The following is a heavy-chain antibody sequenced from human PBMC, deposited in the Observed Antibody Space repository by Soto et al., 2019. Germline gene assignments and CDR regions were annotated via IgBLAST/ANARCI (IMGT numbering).Heavy chain of an antibody. V-gene: IGHV5-51*01. Sequence: GESLKISCKGSGYSFTSYWIGWVRQMPGKGLEWMGIIYPGDSDTRYSPSFQGQVTISADKSISTAYLQWSSLKASDTAMYYCARQGLDSSGWYDAFETWGHGTLVTVSS. CDR1: GYSFTSYW. CDR3: ARQGLDSSGWYDAFET. J-gene: IGHJ3*02. CDR2: IYPGDSDT. D-gene: IGHD6-19*01.